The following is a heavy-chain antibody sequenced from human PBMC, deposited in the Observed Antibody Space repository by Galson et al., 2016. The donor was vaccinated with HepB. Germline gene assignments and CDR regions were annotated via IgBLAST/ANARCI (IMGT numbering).Heavy chain of an antibody. Sequence: SLRLSCAASGFTFRSYTMSWFRQAPGKGLEWVSYITRSGGTTLYADSVKGRFTISRDNAKNSLYLQMNSLRDEDTAVYYCARDVRGSEDYWGQGTLVTVSS. V-gene: IGHV3-48*02. D-gene: IGHD1-26*01. CDR2: ITRSGGTT. CDR1: GFTFRSYT. CDR3: ARDVRGSEDY. J-gene: IGHJ4*02.